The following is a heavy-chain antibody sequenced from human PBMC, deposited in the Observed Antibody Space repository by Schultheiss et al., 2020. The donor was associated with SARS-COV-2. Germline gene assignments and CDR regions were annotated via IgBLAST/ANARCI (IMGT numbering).Heavy chain of an antibody. CDR2: IDPSDSYT. Sequence: GGSLRLSCKGSGYSFTSYWIGWVRQMPGKGLEWMGRIDPSDSYTNYSPSFQGHVTMSSDKSISTAYLQWSSLKASDTAMYYCARGRARADDAFDIWGQGTMVTVSS. CDR3: ARGRARADDAFDI. CDR1: GYSFTSYW. D-gene: IGHD1-26*01. V-gene: IGHV5-10-1*01. J-gene: IGHJ3*02.